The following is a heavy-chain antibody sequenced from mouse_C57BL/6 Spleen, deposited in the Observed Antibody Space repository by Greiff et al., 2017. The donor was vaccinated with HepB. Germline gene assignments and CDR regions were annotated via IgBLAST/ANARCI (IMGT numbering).Heavy chain of an antibody. CDR2: IWSGGST. D-gene: IGHD1-1*01. J-gene: IGHJ4*01. CDR3: ARNPFHYYGSSYGYAMDY. V-gene: IGHV2-2*01. CDR1: GFSLTSYG. Sequence: QVQLKESGPGLVQPSQSLSITCTVSGFSLTSYGVHWVRQSPGKGLEWLGVIWSGGSTDYNAAFISRLSISKDNSKSQFFFKMNSLRADDTAIYYCARNPFHYYGSSYGYAMDYWGQGTSVTVSS.